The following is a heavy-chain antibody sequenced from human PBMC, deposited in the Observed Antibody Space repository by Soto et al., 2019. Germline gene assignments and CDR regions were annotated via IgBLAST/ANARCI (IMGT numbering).Heavy chain of an antibody. CDR1: GGSISNYY. V-gene: IGHV4-59*01. CDR3: ARARLVGLTTWDYFDY. J-gene: IGHJ4*02. CDR2: ISDSGST. Sequence: QVQLQESGPGLVKPSETLSLTCNVSGGSISNYYWNWIRQPQGKRLEWIGYISDSGSTKYNPSLMSRVPISADMSKNQVSLKGKSVAAADTAISYWARARLVGLTTWDYFDYWGQGTLVTVSS. D-gene: IGHD3-16*01.